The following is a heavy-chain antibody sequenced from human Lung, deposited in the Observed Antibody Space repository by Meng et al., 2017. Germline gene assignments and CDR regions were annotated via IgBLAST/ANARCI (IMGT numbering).Heavy chain of an antibody. J-gene: IGHJ2*01. CDR3: ARDKPPNDV. Sequence: VELVESGGCVVRPGGSLRLSCAASGFTFNTYAMHWVRQAPGKGLEWVSLMSFDGAQIYYSDSVRGRFTISRDNSKNTLYLQMNSLRAEDTAVYYCARDKPPNDVWGRGTLVTVSS. CDR1: GFTFNTYA. V-gene: IGHV3-30*01. CDR2: MSFDGAQI.